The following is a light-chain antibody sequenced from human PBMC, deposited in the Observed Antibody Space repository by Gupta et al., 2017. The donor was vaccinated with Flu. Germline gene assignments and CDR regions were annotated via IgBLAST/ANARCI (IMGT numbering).Light chain of an antibody. Sequence: PATLSVYPGDRATLSCRASQSVSVNMAWYQKKPGQAPRLLFYDTSTRATGIPARFSGSGSGTEFTLTISSLQSEDFAVYYCQQYDIWPRTFGQGTKVEIK. CDR3: QQYDIWPRT. J-gene: IGKJ1*01. CDR2: DTS. V-gene: IGKV3-15*01. CDR1: QSVSVN.